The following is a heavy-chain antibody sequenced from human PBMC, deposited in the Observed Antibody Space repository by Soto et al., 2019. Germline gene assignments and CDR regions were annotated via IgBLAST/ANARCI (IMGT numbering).Heavy chain of an antibody. J-gene: IGHJ5*01. CDR3: STRAYDTNGYYRFDP. CDR1: GGSFSGHS. V-gene: IGHV4-34*01. CDR2: INHSGRV. Sequence: PSETLSLTCAVYGGSFSGHSWTWIRKSPGKGLEWIGDINHSGRVNYSPSLKSRVTISLDTSKNQFSLTLSAVTAADTAMYYCSTRAYDTNGYYRFDPWGQGTLVTVPS. D-gene: IGHD3-22*01.